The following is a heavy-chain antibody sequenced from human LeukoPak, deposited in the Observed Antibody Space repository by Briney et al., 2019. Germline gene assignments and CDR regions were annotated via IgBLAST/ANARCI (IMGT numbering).Heavy chain of an antibody. CDR2: MNPNSGNT. CDR3: ARGTYCSGGSCYRRLDY. D-gene: IGHD2-15*01. J-gene: IGHJ4*02. Sequence: GASVKVSCKASGYTFTSYDINWVRQATEQGLEWMGWMNPNSGNTGYAQKFQGRVTMTRNTSISTAYMELSSLRPEDTAVYYCARGTYCSGGSCYRRLDYRGQGTLVTVSS. V-gene: IGHV1-8*01. CDR1: GYTFTSYD.